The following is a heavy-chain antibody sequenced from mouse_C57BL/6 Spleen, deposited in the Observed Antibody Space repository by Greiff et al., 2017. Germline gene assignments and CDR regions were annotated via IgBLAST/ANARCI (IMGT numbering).Heavy chain of an antibody. Sequence: EVKLLESGPGLVKPSQSLSLTCSVTGYSITSGYYWNWIRQFPGNKLEWMGYISYDGSNNYNPSLKNRISITRDTSKNQFFLKLNSVTTEDTATYYCAREDYDYDVDYWGQGTTLTVSS. CDR3: AREDYDYDVDY. J-gene: IGHJ2*01. V-gene: IGHV3-6*01. CDR2: ISYDGSN. CDR1: GYSITSGYY. D-gene: IGHD2-4*01.